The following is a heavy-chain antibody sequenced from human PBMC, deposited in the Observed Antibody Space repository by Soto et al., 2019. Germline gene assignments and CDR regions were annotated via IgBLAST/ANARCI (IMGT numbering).Heavy chain of an antibody. D-gene: IGHD3-3*01. Sequence: PGGSLRLSCAASGFTFSSYAMSWVRQAPGKGQEWVSAISGSGGSTYYADSVKGRFTISRDNSKNTLYLQMNSLRAEDTAVYYCATGGYDFWSGYYSGYDYCDYWGQGT. CDR1: GFTFSSYA. CDR3: ATGGYDFWSGYYSGYDYCDY. V-gene: IGHV3-23*01. J-gene: IGHJ4*02. CDR2: ISGSGGST.